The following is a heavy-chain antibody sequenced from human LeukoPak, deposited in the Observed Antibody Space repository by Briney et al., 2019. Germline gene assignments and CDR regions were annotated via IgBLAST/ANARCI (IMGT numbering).Heavy chain of an antibody. V-gene: IGHV3-11*04. Sequence: GGSLRLYCVGAGFPFSDFHMSWIRQAPGKGLEWVSYITSGGGFKYYADSVKGRFSISRDDSKNSVFLQMNSLRVEDTAVYYCARVRPGSSGSYFRTSWGQGTLVTVSS. CDR2: ITSGGGFK. J-gene: IGHJ4*02. CDR3: ARVRPGSSGSYFRTS. D-gene: IGHD3-10*01. CDR1: GFPFSDFH.